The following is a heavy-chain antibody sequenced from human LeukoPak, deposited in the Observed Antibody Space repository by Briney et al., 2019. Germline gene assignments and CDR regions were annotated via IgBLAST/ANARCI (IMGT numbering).Heavy chain of an antibody. CDR2: ISSSSSYI. V-gene: IGHV3-21*01. CDR1: GFTFSDYF. J-gene: IGHJ4*02. Sequence: PGGSLRLSCAASGFTFSDYFVTWVRQAPGKGLEWVSSISSSSSYIYYADSVKGRFTMSRDNAKNSLYLQMNSLRAEDTAVYYCARDRESYCTGGSCYSTGDYWGQGTLVTVSS. D-gene: IGHD2-15*01. CDR3: ARDRESYCTGGSCYSTGDY.